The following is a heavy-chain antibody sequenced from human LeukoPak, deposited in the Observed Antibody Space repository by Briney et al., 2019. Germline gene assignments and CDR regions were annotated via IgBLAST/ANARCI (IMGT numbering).Heavy chain of an antibody. D-gene: IGHD6-13*01. CDR1: GLTFNNAW. Sequence: PGGSLRLSCAASGLTFNNAWMNWVRQAPGKGLEWVGRVKSKADGGSIDYGAPVKGRFTISRDDSKNTLYLQMNSLNTEDTAVYYCATEKSSIWSGDFWGWGTLVTVSS. CDR2: VKSKADGGSI. J-gene: IGHJ4*02. V-gene: IGHV3-15*07. CDR3: ATEKSSIWSGDF.